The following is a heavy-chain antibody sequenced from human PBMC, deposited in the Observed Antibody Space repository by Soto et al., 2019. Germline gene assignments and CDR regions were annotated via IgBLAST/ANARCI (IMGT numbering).Heavy chain of an antibody. J-gene: IGHJ4*02. CDR1: GFTFSSYA. CDR2: ISGSGGST. D-gene: IGHD2-15*01. V-gene: IGHV3-23*01. Sequence: EVQLLESGGGLVQPGGSLRLSCAASGFTFSSYAMSWVRQAPGKGLEWVSAISGSGGSTYYADSVKGRFTISRDNSKNTLYLQMNSLRAEDPAVYYCAKDLTTRYCSGGSCYSIFDYWGQGTLVTVSS. CDR3: AKDLTTRYCSGGSCYSIFDY.